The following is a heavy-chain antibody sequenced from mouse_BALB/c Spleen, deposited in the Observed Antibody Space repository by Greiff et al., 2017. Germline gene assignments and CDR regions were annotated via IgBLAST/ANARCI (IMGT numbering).Heavy chain of an antibody. D-gene: IGHD4-1*01. CDR1: GFTFSSFG. Sequence: EVKLMESGGGLVQPGGSRKLSCAASGFTFSSFGMHWVRQAPEKGLEWVAYISSGSSTIYYADTVKGRFTISRDNPKNTLFLQMTSLRSEDTAMYYCARLANWVYAMDYWGQGTSVTVSS. CDR2: ISSGSSTI. CDR3: ARLANWVYAMDY. V-gene: IGHV5-17*02. J-gene: IGHJ4*01.